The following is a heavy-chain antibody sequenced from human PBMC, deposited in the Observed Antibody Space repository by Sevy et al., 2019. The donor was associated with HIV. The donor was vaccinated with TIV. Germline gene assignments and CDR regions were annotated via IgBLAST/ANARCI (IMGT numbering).Heavy chain of an antibody. J-gene: IGHJ3*02. CDR3: ARQTVTTSHAFDI. D-gene: IGHD4-17*01. CDR2: IYPGDSDT. Sequence: GESLKISCKGSGYSFTSYWIGWVRQMPGKGLEWVGIIYPGDSDTRYSPSFQGQVTISADKTTSTAYLQWSSLKASDTAMYYCARQTVTTSHAFDIWGQGTMVTVSS. CDR1: GYSFTSYW. V-gene: IGHV5-51*01.